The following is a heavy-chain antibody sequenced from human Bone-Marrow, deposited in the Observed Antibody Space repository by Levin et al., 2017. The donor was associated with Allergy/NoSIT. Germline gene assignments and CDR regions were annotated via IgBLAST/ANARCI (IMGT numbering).Heavy chain of an antibody. Sequence: KSGGSLRLSCKGSGDNFFNSWIGWVRQMPGKGLEWMGIIYVGDSDTKYSPSFQGQVTISVDKSITTAYLQWGSLRAADTAVYFCATGHYDVLTGYSRAEYFQDWGQGTLVTVSS. CDR1: GDNFFNSW. D-gene: IGHD3-9*01. J-gene: IGHJ1*01. V-gene: IGHV5-51*01. CDR3: ATGHYDVLTGYSRAEYFQD. CDR2: IYVGDSDT.